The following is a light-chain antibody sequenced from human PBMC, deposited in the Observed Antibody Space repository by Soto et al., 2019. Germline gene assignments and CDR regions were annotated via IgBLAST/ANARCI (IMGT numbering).Light chain of an antibody. J-gene: IGKJ4*01. V-gene: IGKV3-20*01. Sequence: EIVLTQSPGTPSLSPGERATLSCRASQSVSSSSLAWYQQKPGQAPRLLIYNASRRAPGVPDRFSGSGSGTDFTLTISRLEPEDFAVYYCQQYGSSPPTLGGGTKVDIK. CDR3: QQYGSSPPT. CDR1: QSVSSSS. CDR2: NAS.